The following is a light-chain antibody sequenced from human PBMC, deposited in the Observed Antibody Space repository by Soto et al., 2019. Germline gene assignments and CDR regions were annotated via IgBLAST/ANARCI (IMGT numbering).Light chain of an antibody. CDR3: AAWDDSLSGHWV. Sequence: QSVMTQPPSVSAAPGQKVTISCSGSSSNIGGNSVSWYQQLPGTAPKLLIYRNNQRPSGVPDRFSGSKSGTSASLAISGLRSEDEADYYCAAWDDSLSGHWVFGGGTKLTVL. J-gene: IGLJ3*02. CDR1: SSNIGGNS. V-gene: IGLV1-47*01. CDR2: RNN.